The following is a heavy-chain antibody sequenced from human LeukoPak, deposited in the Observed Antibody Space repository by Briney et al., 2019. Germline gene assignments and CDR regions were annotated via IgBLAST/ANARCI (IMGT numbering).Heavy chain of an antibody. J-gene: IGHJ4*02. Sequence: PGGSLRLSCAASGFIFSSHGMNWVRQAPGKGLEWVSGVSPSGDITYYADSVKGRFTISRDNSKNRVYLQTDSLRFEDAAVYYCAQDLAYIRFDHWGQGTLVTVSS. CDR1: GFIFSSHG. CDR2: VSPSGDIT. D-gene: IGHD1-1*01. V-gene: IGHV3-23*01. CDR3: AQDLAYIRFDH.